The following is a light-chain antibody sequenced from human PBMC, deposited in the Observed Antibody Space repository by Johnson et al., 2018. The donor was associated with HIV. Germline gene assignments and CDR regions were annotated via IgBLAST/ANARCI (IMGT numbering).Light chain of an antibody. J-gene: IGLJ1*01. Sequence: QSVLTQPPSASAAPGQKVTISCSGSSSNIGNNYVSWYQQLPGTAPKLLIYDNNKRPSGIPDRFSGSKSGTSATLGITGLQTGDEADYYCGTWDSSLSAAVFGTGTKVTVL. CDR2: DNN. CDR1: SSNIGNNY. V-gene: IGLV1-51*01. CDR3: GTWDSSLSAAV.